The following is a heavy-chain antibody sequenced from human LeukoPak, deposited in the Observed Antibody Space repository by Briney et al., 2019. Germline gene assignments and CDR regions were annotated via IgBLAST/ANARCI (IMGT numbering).Heavy chain of an antibody. J-gene: IGHJ4*02. D-gene: IGHD6-13*01. V-gene: IGHV3-21*01. CDR3: ARDQGYSSSWYPAFDY. CDR2: ISSSSSYI. Sequence: GSLRLSCAASGFTFSSYSMNWVRQAPGKGLEWVSSISSSSSYIYYADSVKGRFTISRDNAKNSLYLQMNSLRAEDTAVYYCARDQGYSSSWYPAFDYWGQGTLVTVSS. CDR1: GFTFSSYS.